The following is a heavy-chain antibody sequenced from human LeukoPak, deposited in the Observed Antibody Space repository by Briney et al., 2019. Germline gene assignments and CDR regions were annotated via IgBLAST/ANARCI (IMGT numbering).Heavy chain of an antibody. Sequence: ASVKVSCKASGYTFTSYDINWVRQATGQGLEWMGWMNPNSGNTGYAQKFQGRVTMTRNTSISTAYMELSSLRSEDTAVYYCARGRRDSGSGLRGSAFDIWGQGTMVTVSS. CDR1: GYTFTSYD. V-gene: IGHV1-8*01. CDR3: ARGRRDSGSGLRGSAFDI. CDR2: MNPNSGNT. D-gene: IGHD3-10*01. J-gene: IGHJ3*02.